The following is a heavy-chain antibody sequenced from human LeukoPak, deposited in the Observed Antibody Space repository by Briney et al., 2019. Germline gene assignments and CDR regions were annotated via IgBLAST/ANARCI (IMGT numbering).Heavy chain of an antibody. V-gene: IGHV4-34*01. CDR2: INHSGST. J-gene: IGHJ4*02. CDR3: ARDRRITVVRGVSGARRNDY. Sequence: SETLSLTCAVYGGSFSGYYWSWIRQPPGKGLEWIGEINHSGSTNYNPSLKSRVTISVDTSKNQFSLKLSSVTAADTAVYYCARDRRITVVRGVSGARRNDYWGQGTLVTVSS. CDR1: GGSFSGYY. D-gene: IGHD3-10*01.